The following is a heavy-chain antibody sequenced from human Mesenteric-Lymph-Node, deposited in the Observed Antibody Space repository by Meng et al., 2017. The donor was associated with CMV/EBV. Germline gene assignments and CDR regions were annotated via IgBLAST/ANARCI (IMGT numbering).Heavy chain of an antibody. CDR1: GFTFNSYA. D-gene: IGHD4-11*01. CDR3: ARYYNNYGNWFDP. Sequence: GGSLRLSCAASGFTFNSYAMSWVRQAPGKGLEWVSSISSSNSYIYYADSVKGRFTIARDNAKNSLYLQMNSLRAEDTAVYYCARYYNNYGNWFDPWGQGTLVTVSS. J-gene: IGHJ5*02. CDR2: ISSSNSYI. V-gene: IGHV3-21*01.